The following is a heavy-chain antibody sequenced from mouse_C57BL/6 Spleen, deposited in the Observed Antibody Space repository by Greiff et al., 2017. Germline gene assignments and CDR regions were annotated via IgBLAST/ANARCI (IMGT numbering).Heavy chain of an antibody. CDR1: GYTFTSYW. CDR3: ARNEGLRYCDY. J-gene: IGHJ2*01. Sequence: QVQLQQPGAELVKPGASVKLSRKASGYTFTSYWMHWVKQRPGQGLEWIGMIHPNSGSTNYNEKFKSKATLTVDKSSSTAYMQLSSLTSEDDAVYYCARNEGLRYCDYWGQGTTLTVSS. D-gene: IGHD2-4*01. CDR2: IHPNSGST. V-gene: IGHV1-64*01.